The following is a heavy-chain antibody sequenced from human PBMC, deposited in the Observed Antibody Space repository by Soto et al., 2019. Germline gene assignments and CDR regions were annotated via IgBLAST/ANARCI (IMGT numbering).Heavy chain of an antibody. CDR2: ISSSSSTI. Sequence: GGSLRLSCAASGFTFSSYSMNWVRQAPGKGLEWVSYISSSSSTIYYADSVKGRFTISRDNAKNSLYLQMNSLRAEDTAVYYCARDLQRQGYYWGQGTLVTVSS. CDR3: ARDLQRQGYY. D-gene: IGHD2-15*01. CDR1: GFTFSSYS. V-gene: IGHV3-48*01. J-gene: IGHJ4*02.